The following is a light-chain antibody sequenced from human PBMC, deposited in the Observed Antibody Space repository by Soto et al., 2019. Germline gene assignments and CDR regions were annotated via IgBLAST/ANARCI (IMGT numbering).Light chain of an antibody. CDR1: SSDVGDYNY. Sequence: QSALTQPASVSGSPGQSITISCTGTSSDVGDYNYVSWYQQHPGKAPKLMIYDVSNRPSGVSYRFSGSKSGNTASLTISGLQAEDEADYYCSSYTSSSTLFGGGTQLTVL. CDR3: SSYTSSSTL. V-gene: IGLV2-14*03. CDR2: DVS. J-gene: IGLJ2*01.